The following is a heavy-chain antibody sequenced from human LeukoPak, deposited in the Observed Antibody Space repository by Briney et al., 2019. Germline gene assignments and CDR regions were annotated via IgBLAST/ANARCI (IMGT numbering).Heavy chain of an antibody. Sequence: GGSLRLSCAASGFPFSRDWMTWGRQDPGKGLEWVAYIKQEGSEKYYVDSVEGRCTISRDNAKNSLYLQMNSLRAEDTAIYYCARSESTMTTWSMDYWGQGILVTVSS. CDR3: ARSESTMTTWSMDY. CDR2: IKQEGSEK. V-gene: IGHV3-7*01. D-gene: IGHD4-17*01. J-gene: IGHJ4*02. CDR1: GFPFSRDW.